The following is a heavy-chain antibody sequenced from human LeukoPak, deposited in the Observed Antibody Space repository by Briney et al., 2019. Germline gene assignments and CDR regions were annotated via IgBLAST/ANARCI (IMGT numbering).Heavy chain of an antibody. D-gene: IGHD3-22*01. CDR3: AKPATYYYDSSGPNYYFDY. CDR1: GFTFSSYG. Sequence: PGGSLRLSCAASGFTFSSYGMHWVRQAPGKGLEWVAVIWYDGSNKYYADSVKGRFTISRDNSKNTLYLQMNSLRAEDTAVYYCAKPATYYYDSSGPNYYFDYWGQGTLVTVSS. J-gene: IGHJ4*02. CDR2: IWYDGSNK. V-gene: IGHV3-33*06.